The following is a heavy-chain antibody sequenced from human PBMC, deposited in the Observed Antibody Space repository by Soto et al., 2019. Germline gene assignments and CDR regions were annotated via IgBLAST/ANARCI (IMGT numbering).Heavy chain of an antibody. Sequence: GGSLRLSCADPGLTFRNDWLSWVRQAPGKGLEWVANINQDGSERYYVDSVRGRFTISRDNVENSLYLQLNSRRPEDTAVYYCAVYGYGVSAAAYWGQGTLVTVSS. CDR3: AVYGYGVSAAAY. V-gene: IGHV3-7*03. D-gene: IGHD4-17*01. CDR1: GLTFRNDW. J-gene: IGHJ4*02. CDR2: INQDGSER.